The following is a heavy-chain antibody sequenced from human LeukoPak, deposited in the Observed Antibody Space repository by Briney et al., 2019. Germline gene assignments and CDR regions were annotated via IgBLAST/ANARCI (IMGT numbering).Heavy chain of an antibody. CDR3: AKAELAYCGGDCYSGFLDY. CDR2: VSYDGNLQ. J-gene: IGHJ4*02. V-gene: IGHV3-30*18. Sequence: GGSLRLSCAGSGFIFSNYAIHWVRQAPGKGLEWVAAVSYDGNLQHYADAVKGRFTVSRDNSKNTLYLQMNSLRAEDTAVYYCAKAELAYCGGDCYSGFLDYWGQGTLVTVSS. D-gene: IGHD2-21*02. CDR1: GFIFSNYA.